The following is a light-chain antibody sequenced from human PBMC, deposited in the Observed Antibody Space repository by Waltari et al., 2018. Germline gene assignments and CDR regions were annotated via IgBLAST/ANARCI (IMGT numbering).Light chain of an antibody. CDR3: QYRGHWPPGAT. J-gene: IGKJ3*01. CDR1: QSVNNR. Sequence: EIVLTQSPATLSLSPGERATLSCRASQSVNNRLAWYQQKPGQAPRLLISDASKRATGIPARFSGSGSGTDFTLTISSLEPEDFAVYYCQYRGHWPPGATFGPGTKVEIK. V-gene: IGKV3-11*01. CDR2: DAS.